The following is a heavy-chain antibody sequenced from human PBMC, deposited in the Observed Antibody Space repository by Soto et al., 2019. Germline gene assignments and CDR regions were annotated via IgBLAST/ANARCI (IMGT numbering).Heavy chain of an antibody. D-gene: IGHD3-3*01. CDR3: ARDGVGRRTIFGVVIGEGAFDI. J-gene: IGHJ3*02. CDR1: GFTFSSYW. V-gene: IGHV3-74*01. CDR2: INSDGSST. Sequence: EVQLVESGGGLVQPGGSLRLSCAASGFTFSSYWMHWVRQAPGKGLVWVSRINSDGSSTSYADSVKGRFTISRDNAKNTLYLQMNSLGAEDTAVYYCARDGVGRRTIFGVVIGEGAFDIWGQGTMVTVSS.